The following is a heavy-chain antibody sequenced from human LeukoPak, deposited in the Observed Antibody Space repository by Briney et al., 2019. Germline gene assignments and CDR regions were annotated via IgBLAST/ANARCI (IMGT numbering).Heavy chain of an antibody. J-gene: IGHJ4*02. CDR3: AKDWYSSTSARGLDY. CDR1: GFTFSSYA. V-gene: IGHV3-23*01. Sequence: GGSLRLSCAASGFTFSSYAMSWVRQAPGKGLEWVSGISGSGGSTYYADSVKGRFTISRDNSKNTLYLQMNSLRAEDTAVYYCAKDWYSSTSARGLDYWGQGTLVTASS. D-gene: IGHD6-19*01. CDR2: ISGSGGST.